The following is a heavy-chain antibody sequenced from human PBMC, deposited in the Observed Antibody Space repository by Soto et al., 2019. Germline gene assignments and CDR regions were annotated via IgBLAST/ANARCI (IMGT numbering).Heavy chain of an antibody. J-gene: IGHJ1*01. Sequence: QLQLQESGSGLVKPSQTLSLTCAVSGGSIGSGGYSWRWIRQPPGKGLEWIGYIYHSGTTYYNPSLKSRVTISVDTSKNQFSLKLTSVTAADPAVYYCAREDSSSGGYFQHWGQGTLVTVSS. CDR3: AREDSSSGGYFQH. D-gene: IGHD3-22*01. V-gene: IGHV4-30-2*01. CDR1: GGSIGSGGYS. CDR2: IYHSGTT.